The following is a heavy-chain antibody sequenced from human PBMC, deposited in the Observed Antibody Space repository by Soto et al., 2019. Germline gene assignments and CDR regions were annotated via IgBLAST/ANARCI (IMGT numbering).Heavy chain of an antibody. CDR3: ARSSGWLNWFDP. CDR2: IYYSGST. Sequence: PSETLPLTCTVSGGSISSYYWSWIRQPPGKGLEWIGYIYYSGSTNYNPSLKSRVTISVDTSKNQFSLKLSSVTAADTAVYYCARSSGWLNWFDPWGQGTLVTVSS. CDR1: GGSISSYY. V-gene: IGHV4-59*08. J-gene: IGHJ5*02. D-gene: IGHD6-19*01.